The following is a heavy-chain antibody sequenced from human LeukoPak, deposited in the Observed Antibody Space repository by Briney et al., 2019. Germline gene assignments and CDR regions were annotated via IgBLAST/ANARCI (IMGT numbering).Heavy chain of an antibody. D-gene: IGHD6-13*01. CDR1: GGSFSGYY. CDR3: ARDVEQQLAHY. V-gene: IGHV4-34*01. Sequence: SETLSLTCAVYGGSFSGYYWSWIRQPPGKGLEWIGEINHSGSTNYNPSLKSRVTISVDTSKNQFSLKLSSVTAADTAVYYCARDVEQQLAHYWGQGTLVTVSS. CDR2: INHSGST. J-gene: IGHJ4*02.